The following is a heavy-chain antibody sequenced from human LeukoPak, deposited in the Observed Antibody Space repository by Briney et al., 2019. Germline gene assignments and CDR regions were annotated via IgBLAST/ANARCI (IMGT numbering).Heavy chain of an antibody. Sequence: PSETLSLTCTVSGGSISNTTYYWGWVRQPPGKGLEWIGSLSYNGVSYCNPSLQSRVTLSVDTSTNQFSLNLSSVTAADTAVYYCARDSRYFDWLPLYYFDYWGQGTLVTVSS. D-gene: IGHD3-9*01. J-gene: IGHJ4*02. CDR3: ARDSRYFDWLPLYYFDY. V-gene: IGHV4-39*02. CDR2: LSYNGVS. CDR1: GGSISNTTYY.